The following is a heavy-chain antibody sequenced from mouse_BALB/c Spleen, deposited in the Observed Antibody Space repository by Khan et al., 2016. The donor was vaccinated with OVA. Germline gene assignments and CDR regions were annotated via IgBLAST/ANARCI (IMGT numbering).Heavy chain of an antibody. D-gene: IGHD1-2*01. CDR3: ARTAGIKY. Sequence: EVQLQESGPGLVKPSQSLSLTCTVTGYSITSGYGWNWIRQFPGNKLEWMGYISYSGSTNYNPSLKRRISITRETSKNQFFLQFNSVATEDTATYYCARTAGIKYWGQGTTLTVSS. CDR2: ISYSGST. CDR1: GYSITSGYG. V-gene: IGHV3-2*02. J-gene: IGHJ2*01.